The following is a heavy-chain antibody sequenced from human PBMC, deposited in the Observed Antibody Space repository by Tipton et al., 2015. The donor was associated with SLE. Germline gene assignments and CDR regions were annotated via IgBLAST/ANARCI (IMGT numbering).Heavy chain of an antibody. Sequence: TLSLTCTVSGGSISTYYWSWIRQPPGKGLEWIGSIYHSGSTYYNPSLKSRVTISVDTSKNQFSLKLSSVTAADTAVYYCAREAAPTAFDIWGQGTMVTVSS. J-gene: IGHJ3*02. CDR1: GGSISTYY. V-gene: IGHV4-59*04. CDR2: IYHSGST. CDR3: AREAAPTAFDI. D-gene: IGHD6-6*01.